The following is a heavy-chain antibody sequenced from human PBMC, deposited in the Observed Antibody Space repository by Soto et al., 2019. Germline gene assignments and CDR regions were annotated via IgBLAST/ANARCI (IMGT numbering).Heavy chain of an antibody. D-gene: IGHD1-1*01. Sequence: QVQLQESGPGLVEPSGTLSLTCAVSGDSISSSHWWSWVRQSPGKGLEWIGEIFHSGATKYNPSLESRVTRSVDKSNSQLSLKRRSVTAADTAVYYCARQLERGDLPEGFEYWGQGTLATVSS. J-gene: IGHJ4*02. CDR1: GDSISSSHW. V-gene: IGHV4-4*02. CDR2: IFHSGAT. CDR3: ARQLERGDLPEGFEY.